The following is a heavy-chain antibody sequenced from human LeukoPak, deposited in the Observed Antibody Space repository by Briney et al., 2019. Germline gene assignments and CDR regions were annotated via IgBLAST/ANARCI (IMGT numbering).Heavy chain of an antibody. CDR2: IYTSGST. CDR3: ARDIATVTTRLFVYMDV. J-gene: IGHJ6*03. Sequence: SEPLYLTCSFSGGSISIYYWRWIRQPAGEALEWIGRIYTSGSTNYNPSLKSRVTMSVDTSKNQFSLKLSSVTAADTAVYYCARDIATVTTRLFVYMDVWGKGTTVTVSS. CDR1: GGSISIYY. V-gene: IGHV4-4*07. D-gene: IGHD4-11*01.